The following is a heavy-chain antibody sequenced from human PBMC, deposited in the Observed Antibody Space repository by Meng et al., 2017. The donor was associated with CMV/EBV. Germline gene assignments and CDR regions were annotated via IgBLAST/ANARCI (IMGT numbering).Heavy chain of an antibody. CDR2: VSGSSITT. Sequence: GSLSLSCVGSGFTVSSYALSWVRQAPGKGLEWVSTVSGSSITTYYADSVKGRFTISRDNYNDILSLEMNSLRAEDTALYYCVKDHKDWGHGTLVTVSS. CDR3: VKDHKD. CDR1: GFTVSSYA. J-gene: IGHJ4*01. V-gene: IGHV3-23*01.